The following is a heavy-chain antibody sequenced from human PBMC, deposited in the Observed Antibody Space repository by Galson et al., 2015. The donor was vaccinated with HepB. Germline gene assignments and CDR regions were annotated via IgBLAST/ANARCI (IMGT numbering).Heavy chain of an antibody. CDR2: IRSKAYGGTT. D-gene: IGHD2-2*01. CDR1: GFTFGDYA. J-gene: IGHJ5*02. V-gene: IGHV3-49*03. CDR3: TRDLMASSPAAKDGDNWFDP. Sequence: SLRLSCAASGFTFGDYAMSWFRQAPGKGLEWVGFIRSKAYGGTTEYAASVKGRFTISRDDSKSIAYLQMNSLKTEDTAVYYCTRDLMASSPAAKDGDNWFDPWGQGTLVTVSS.